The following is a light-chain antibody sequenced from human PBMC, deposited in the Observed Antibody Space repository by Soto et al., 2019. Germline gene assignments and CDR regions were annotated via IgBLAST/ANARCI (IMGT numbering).Light chain of an antibody. V-gene: IGKV1-39*01. Sequence: DIQMTQSPSSLSASVGDRFNVTCRTSQNIYNYLNWYQQKPGKAPKLLIFGASSLQSGVPSRFSGSGSRTDFTLTINSLQPEDFATYYCQQTSAAPFTFGPGTKVDIK. CDR1: QNIYNY. CDR2: GAS. CDR3: QQTSAAPFT. J-gene: IGKJ3*01.